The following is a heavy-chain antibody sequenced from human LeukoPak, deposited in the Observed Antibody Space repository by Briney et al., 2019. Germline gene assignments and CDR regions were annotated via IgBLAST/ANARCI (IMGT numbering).Heavy chain of an antibody. V-gene: IGHV4-34*01. CDR3: ARVPSLKRGGQQLGHAGTDY. CDR1: GGSVSSSY. Sequence: SHSLSLTWAVYGGSVSSSYRSWIRQPPGEGLEWIGEINHSGSTNYNPSIKRRVTISVDTSKNQFSLKLSSVTAADTAVYYCARVPSLKRGGQQLGHAGTDYWGQGTLVTVSS. D-gene: IGHD6-13*01. CDR2: INHSGST. J-gene: IGHJ4*02.